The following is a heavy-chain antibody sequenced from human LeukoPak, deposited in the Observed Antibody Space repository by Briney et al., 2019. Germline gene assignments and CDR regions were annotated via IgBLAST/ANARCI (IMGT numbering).Heavy chain of an antibody. CDR2: IGGSGGGK. J-gene: IGHJ4*02. D-gene: IGHD4-17*01. V-gene: IGHV3-23*01. CDR3: AKARDYGDYWTFDY. Sequence: GGSLRLSCAASGFTFSNYAMSWVRQAPGKGPEWVSGIGGSGGGKYYADSVKARFSISRDNSKNTLYLQMNTLRAEDTAVYYCAKARDYGDYWTFDYWGQGTPVTVSS. CDR1: GFTFSNYA.